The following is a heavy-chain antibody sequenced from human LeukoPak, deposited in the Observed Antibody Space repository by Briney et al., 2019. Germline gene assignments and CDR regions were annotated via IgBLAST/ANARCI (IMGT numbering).Heavy chain of an antibody. Sequence: SETLSLTCAVYGGSFSGYYWSWFRQPPGKGLEWIGEINHSGSTNYNPSLKSRVTISVDTSKNQFSLKLSSVTAADTAVYYCARGPDTAMGSFDYWGQGTLVTVSS. J-gene: IGHJ4*02. D-gene: IGHD5-18*01. CDR3: ARGPDTAMGSFDY. CDR1: GGSFSGYY. V-gene: IGHV4-34*01. CDR2: INHSGST.